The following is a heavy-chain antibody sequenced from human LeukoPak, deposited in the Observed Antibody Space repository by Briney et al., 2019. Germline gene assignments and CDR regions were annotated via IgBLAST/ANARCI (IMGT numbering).Heavy chain of an antibody. Sequence: ASVKVSCKASGYTFTSYGISWVRQAPGQGLEWMGWINPKSGGTNYAQNFQGRVTMTRDTSISTAYMELSRLRSDDTAVYYCARDFGTYWGQGTLVTVSS. V-gene: IGHV1-2*02. J-gene: IGHJ4*02. D-gene: IGHD1-1*01. CDR2: INPKSGGT. CDR3: ARDFGTY. CDR1: GYTFTSYG.